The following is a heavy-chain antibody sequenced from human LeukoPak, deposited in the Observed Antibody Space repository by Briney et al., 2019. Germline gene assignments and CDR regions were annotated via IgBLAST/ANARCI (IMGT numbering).Heavy chain of an antibody. J-gene: IGHJ4*02. Sequence: PGRSLRLSCAASGFTFDDYAMHWVRQAPGKGLEWVSGISWNSGSIGYADSVKGRSTISRDNAKNSLYLQMNSLRAEDTALYYCAKARTTVTTQHYFDYWGQGTLVTVSS. CDR1: GFTFDDYA. CDR3: AKARTTVTTQHYFDY. V-gene: IGHV3-9*01. D-gene: IGHD4-17*01. CDR2: ISWNSGSI.